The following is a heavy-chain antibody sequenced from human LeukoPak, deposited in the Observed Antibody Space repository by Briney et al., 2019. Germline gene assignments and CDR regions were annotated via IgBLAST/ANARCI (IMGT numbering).Heavy chain of an antibody. CDR2: IYTSGST. CDR1: GGSISRYY. J-gene: IGHJ3*02. Sequence: SETLSLTCTVSGGSISRYYWSWIRQPAGKGLEWIGRIYTSGSTNYNPSLKSRVTMSVDTSKDQFSLKLSSVTAADTAVYYCASVAGTGWAFDIWGQGTMVTVSS. V-gene: IGHV4-4*07. CDR3: ASVAGTGWAFDI. D-gene: IGHD6-19*01.